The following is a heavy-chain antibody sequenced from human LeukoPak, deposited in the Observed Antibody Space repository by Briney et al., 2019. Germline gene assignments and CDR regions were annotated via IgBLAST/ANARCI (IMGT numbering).Heavy chain of an antibody. Sequence: ASVTVTCQASGYTFTGHHMHWVRPAPAQGLEWMGRTNPGRGTTRCSQKFQGSFTMTRYMSISTACVELSRLRSCDTAVYCCARDYNSWVRCDPWGQGTLVTVSS. CDR1: GYTFTGHH. V-gene: IGHV1-2*02. J-gene: IGHJ5*02. CDR3: ARDYNSWVRCDP. CDR2: TNPGRGTT. D-gene: IGHD1-1*01.